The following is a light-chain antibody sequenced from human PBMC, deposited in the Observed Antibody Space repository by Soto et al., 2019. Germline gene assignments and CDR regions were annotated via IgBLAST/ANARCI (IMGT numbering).Light chain of an antibody. J-gene: IGLJ1*01. CDR3: QSYDSSRSAPYV. CDR2: GNS. V-gene: IGLV1-40*01. CDR1: SSNIGAGYD. Sequence: QPVLTQPPSVSGAPGQRVTISCTGSSSNIGAGYDVHWYQQLPGTAPKLLIYGNSNRPSGVPDRCSGSKSGTSASLAITGLQAEDEADYYCQSYDSSRSAPYVFGTGPKVTDL.